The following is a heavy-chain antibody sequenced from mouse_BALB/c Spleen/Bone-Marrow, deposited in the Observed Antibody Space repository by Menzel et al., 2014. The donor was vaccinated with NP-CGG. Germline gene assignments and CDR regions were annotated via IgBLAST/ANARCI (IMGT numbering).Heavy chain of an antibody. V-gene: IGHV1-4*01. CDR1: GYTFTSYT. J-gene: IGHJ3*01. CDR3: ARAAYYRYDEGAWFAY. Sequence: QVTLKVCGAELARPGASVKMSRKASGYTFTSYTMHWVKQRPGQGLEWIGYINPSSGYTNYNQEFRDKATLTADKSSSTAYMQLSSLTSEDSAVYYCARAAYYRYDEGAWFAYWGQGTLVTVSA. CDR2: INPSSGYT. D-gene: IGHD2-14*01.